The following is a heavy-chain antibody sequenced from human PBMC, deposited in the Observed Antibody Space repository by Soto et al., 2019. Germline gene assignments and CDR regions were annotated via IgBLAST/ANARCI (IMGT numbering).Heavy chain of an antibody. V-gene: IGHV4-39*01. CDR2: VYQSGTT. J-gene: IGHJ4*02. CDR1: GASISTSSDF. CDR3: ARQPESTSYFDY. D-gene: IGHD2-2*01. Sequence: PSETLSLTCSVSGASISTSSDFWGWIRQAPGKGLEWIGNVYQSGTTRLNPSLKSRVSIFVDRSKNQFSLDLNSATAADRAVYYCARQPESTSYFDYWGQGILVTVSS.